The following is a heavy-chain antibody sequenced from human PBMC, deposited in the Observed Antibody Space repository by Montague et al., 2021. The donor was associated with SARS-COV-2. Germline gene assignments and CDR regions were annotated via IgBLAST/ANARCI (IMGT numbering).Heavy chain of an antibody. Sequence: SETLSLTCTGATVSINNESRGWIREDPGKGLEWIGHIYNSGTTDYNPSLRSRVTISMDTSRNQFSLKLKSVTTADTAIYHCATDDEPDRPAASDYGGRGILFPV. V-gene: IGHV4-59*01. D-gene: IGHD1-14*01. CDR3: ATDDEPDRPAASDY. J-gene: IGHJ4*02. CDR1: TVSINNES. CDR2: IYNSGTT.